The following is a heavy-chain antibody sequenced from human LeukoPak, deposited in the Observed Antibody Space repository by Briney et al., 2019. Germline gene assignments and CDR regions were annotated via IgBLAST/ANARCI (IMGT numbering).Heavy chain of an antibody. D-gene: IGHD6-19*01. CDR3: ARSPPRIAVAAAFWDY. CDR1: GFTFDDYG. Sequence: GGSLRLSCAASGFTFDDYGMSWVRQAPGKGLEWVSGINWNGGSTVYADSVKGRFTISRDNAKNSLYLQMNSLRAEDTALYYCARSPPRIAVAAAFWDYWGQGTLVTVSS. CDR2: INWNGGST. V-gene: IGHV3-20*04. J-gene: IGHJ4*02.